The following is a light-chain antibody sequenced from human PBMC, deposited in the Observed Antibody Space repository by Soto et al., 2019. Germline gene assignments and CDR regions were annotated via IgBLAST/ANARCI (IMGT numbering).Light chain of an antibody. V-gene: IGLV2-14*01. CDR1: SSDVGGYNY. J-gene: IGLJ2*01. Sequence: QSALTQPASVSGSPGQSITISCTGTSSDVGGYNYVSWYQQHPGKAPKLMIYDVSNRPSGVSNRFSGSKSGNTASLTISGLQAEDEADYYCSSYTRSSTLVFGGGTQL. CDR3: SSYTRSSTLV. CDR2: DVS.